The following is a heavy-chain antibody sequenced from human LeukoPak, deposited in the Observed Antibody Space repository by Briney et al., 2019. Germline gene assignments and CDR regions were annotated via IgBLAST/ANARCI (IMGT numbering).Heavy chain of an antibody. Sequence: AGGSLRLSCAASGFTFSSSAMNWVRQAPGKGLEWVSSISSSSSYIYYADSVKGRFTISRDNAKNSLYLQMNSLRAEDTAVYYCARKAVYYYDSSGYIDYWGQGTLVTVSS. CDR3: ARKAVYYYDSSGYIDY. CDR2: ISSSSSYI. J-gene: IGHJ4*02. V-gene: IGHV3-21*01. CDR1: GFTFSSSA. D-gene: IGHD3-22*01.